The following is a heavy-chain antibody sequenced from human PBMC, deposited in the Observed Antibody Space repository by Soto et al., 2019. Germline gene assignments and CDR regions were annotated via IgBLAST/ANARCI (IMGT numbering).Heavy chain of an antibody. D-gene: IGHD3-22*01. CDR3: VSIPHYESSGATGY. CDR1: GFSLTTSGVG. Sequence: QITLKESGPPLVKPTQTLTLTCTFSGFSLTTSGVGVGWIRQPPGKALEWLALIYWTDDKRYRPSLKSRLTIAKDTSKNQVVLTMTNMDPVDTATYYCVSIPHYESSGATGYWGQGTLVTVSS. V-gene: IGHV2-5*04. J-gene: IGHJ4*02. CDR2: IYWTDDK.